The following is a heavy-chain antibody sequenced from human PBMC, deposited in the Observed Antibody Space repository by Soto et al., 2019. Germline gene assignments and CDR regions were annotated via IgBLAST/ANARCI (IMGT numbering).Heavy chain of an antibody. J-gene: IGHJ4*02. CDR3: ARRGSSSWYGY. Sequence: QLQLQESGPGLVKPSETLSLTCTVSGGSISSSSYYWGWIRQPPGKGLEGIGSIYYSGSTYYNPSLKSRVTISVATSKNQFSLKLSSVTAADTAVYYCARRGSSSWYGYWGQGTLVTVSS. CDR1: GGSISSSSYY. D-gene: IGHD6-13*01. CDR2: IYYSGST. V-gene: IGHV4-39*01.